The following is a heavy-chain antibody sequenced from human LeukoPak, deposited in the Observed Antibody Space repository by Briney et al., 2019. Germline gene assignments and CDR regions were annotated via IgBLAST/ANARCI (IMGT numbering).Heavy chain of an antibody. J-gene: IGHJ6*03. CDR2: IYHTGST. CDR3: ARGCSSSWYHYYYMDV. D-gene: IGHD6-13*01. Sequence: SETLFLTCEVYGESFSGYYWSWIRQPPGKGLEWIGEIYHTGSTNYNPSLKSRVTISVDKSKNQFSLKLSSVTAADTAVYYCARGCSSSWYHYYYMDVWGKGTTVTVSS. V-gene: IGHV4-34*01. CDR1: GESFSGYY.